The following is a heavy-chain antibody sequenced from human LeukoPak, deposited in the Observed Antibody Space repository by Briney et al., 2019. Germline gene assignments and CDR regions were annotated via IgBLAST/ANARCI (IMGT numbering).Heavy chain of an antibody. CDR2: IYYSGST. J-gene: IGHJ6*02. CDR3: ARGGGSGSYLYYYYYYGMDV. D-gene: IGHD3-10*01. V-gene: IGHV4-30-4*01. Sequence: SETLSLTCTVSGGSISSGDYYWSWIPQPPGKGLEWIGYIYYSGSTYYNPSLKSRVTISVDTSKNQFSLKLSSVTAADTAVYYCARGGGSGSYLYYYYYYGMDVWGQGTTVTVSS. CDR1: GGSISSGDYY.